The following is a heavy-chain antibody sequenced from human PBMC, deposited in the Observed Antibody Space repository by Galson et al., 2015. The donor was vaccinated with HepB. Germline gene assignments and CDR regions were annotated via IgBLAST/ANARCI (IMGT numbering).Heavy chain of an antibody. CDR1: GFTFSNYG. CDR2: ISYDGNNK. D-gene: IGHD2-2*03. CDR3: VKDGGLGYQGWYFDL. J-gene: IGHJ2*01. Sequence: SLRLSCAASGFTFSNYGMHWVRQAPGKGLEWVAVISYDGNNKYYADSVKGRFTISRDNSKNTLYLQMNSLRAEDTAVYYCVKDGGLGYQGWYFDLWGRGTLVTVSS. V-gene: IGHV3-30*18.